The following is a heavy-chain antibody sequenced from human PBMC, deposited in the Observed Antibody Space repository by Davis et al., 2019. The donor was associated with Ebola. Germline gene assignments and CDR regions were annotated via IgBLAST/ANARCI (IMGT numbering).Heavy chain of an antibody. CDR3: AKGLGYSSGPGNY. CDR2: IWYDGSNK. Sequence: GESLKISCAASGFTFSSYGMHWVRQAPGKGLEWVAVIWYDGSNKYYADSVKGRFTISRDNSKNTLYLQMNSLRAEDTAVYYCAKGLGYSSGPGNYWGQGTLVTVSS. CDR1: GFTFSSYG. V-gene: IGHV3-33*06. J-gene: IGHJ4*02. D-gene: IGHD6-19*01.